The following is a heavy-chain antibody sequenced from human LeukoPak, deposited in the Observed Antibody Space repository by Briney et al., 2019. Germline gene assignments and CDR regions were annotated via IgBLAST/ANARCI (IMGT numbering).Heavy chain of an antibody. CDR2: MYSVGST. J-gene: IGHJ4*02. CDR1: GFTISANF. D-gene: IGHD5-18*01. Sequence: PGGSLRLSYAASGFTISANFMSWVRQAPGKGLEWVSIMYSVGSTFYADSVKGRFTISRDPSKNSLDLQMDSLRVDDTAVYYCARDLSGYSYGFGGDLWGQGTLVTVSS. V-gene: IGHV3-66*01. CDR3: ARDLSGYSYGFGGDL.